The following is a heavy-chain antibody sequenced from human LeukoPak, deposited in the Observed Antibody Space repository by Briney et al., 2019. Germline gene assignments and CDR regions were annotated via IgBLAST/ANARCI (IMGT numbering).Heavy chain of an antibody. D-gene: IGHD2-21*02. Sequence: SETLSLTCTVSGGSISSYYWSWIRQPPGKGLEWIGYIYYSGSTNYDPSLKSRVTISVDTSKNQFSLKLSSVTAADTAVYYCARDRRGLAYCGGDCYWFDPWGQGTLVTVSS. CDR3: ARDRRGLAYCGGDCYWFDP. J-gene: IGHJ5*02. CDR1: GGSISSYY. V-gene: IGHV4-59*01. CDR2: IYYSGST.